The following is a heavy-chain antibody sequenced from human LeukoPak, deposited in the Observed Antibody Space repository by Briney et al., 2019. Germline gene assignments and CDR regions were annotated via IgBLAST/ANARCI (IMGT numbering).Heavy chain of an antibody. Sequence: ASVKVSCKASGYTFTSYGISWVRQAPGQGLEWMGWINAGNGNTKYSQKFQGRVTITRDTSASTAYVELSSLRSEDTAVYYCARDSIAVAGRHYFDYWGQGTLVTVSP. J-gene: IGHJ4*02. CDR1: GYTFTSYG. CDR3: ARDSIAVAGRHYFDY. D-gene: IGHD6-19*01. CDR2: INAGNGNT. V-gene: IGHV1-3*01.